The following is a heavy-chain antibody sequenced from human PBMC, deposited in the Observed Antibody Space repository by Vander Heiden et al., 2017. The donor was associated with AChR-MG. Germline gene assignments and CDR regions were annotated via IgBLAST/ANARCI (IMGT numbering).Heavy chain of an antibody. J-gene: IGHJ3*02. V-gene: IGHV3-33*01. CDR2: IWYDGSNK. CDR3: ARAGYSSLDDMNDAFDI. CDR1: GFTFSSYG. D-gene: IGHD6-13*01. Sequence: QVQLVESGGGVVQPGRSLRLSCAASGFTFSSYGMHWVRQAPGKGLEWVAVIWYDGSNKYYADSVKGRFTISRDNSKNTLYLQMNSLRAEDTAVYYCARAGYSSLDDMNDAFDIWGQGTMVTVSS.